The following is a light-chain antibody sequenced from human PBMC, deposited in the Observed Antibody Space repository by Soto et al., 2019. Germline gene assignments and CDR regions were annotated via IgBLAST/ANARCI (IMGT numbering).Light chain of an antibody. CDR2: EVS. CDR1: SSDVGGYNH. J-gene: IGLJ1*01. CDR3: NSHTSGRIRV. Sequence: QSVLTQPASVSGSPGQSITISCTGTSSDVGGYNHVSWYQHHPGKAPKLIIYEVSNRPSGVSSRFSGSKSGYTASLTISGLQAEDEADYYCNSHTSGRIRVFGTGTKVTAL. V-gene: IGLV2-14*01.